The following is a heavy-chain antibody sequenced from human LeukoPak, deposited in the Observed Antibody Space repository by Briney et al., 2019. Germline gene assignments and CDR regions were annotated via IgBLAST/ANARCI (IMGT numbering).Heavy chain of an antibody. J-gene: IGHJ4*02. CDR3: AAGIVATTDDY. CDR2: TNAGNGNT. D-gene: IGHD5-12*01. V-gene: IGHV1-3*01. CDR1: GYTFTSYA. Sequence: ASVKVSCKASGYTFTSYAMHWVRQAPGQRLEWMGWTNAGNGNTKYSQKFQGRVTITRDTSACTAYMELSSLRSEDTAVYYCAAGIVATTDDYWGQGTLVTVSS.